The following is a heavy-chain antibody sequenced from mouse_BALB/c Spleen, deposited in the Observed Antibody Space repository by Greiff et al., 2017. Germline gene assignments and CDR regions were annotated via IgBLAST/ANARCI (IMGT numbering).Heavy chain of an antibody. Sequence: VQLKESGAELVRPGALVKLSCKASGFNIKDYYMHWVKQRPEQGLEWIGWIDPENGNTIYDPKFQGKASITADTSSNTAYLQLSSLTSEDTAVYYCARAYYGNYGDYWGQGTTLTVSS. J-gene: IGHJ2*01. CDR1: GFNIKDYY. D-gene: IGHD2-10*01. CDR2: IDPENGNT. V-gene: IGHV14-1*02. CDR3: ARAYYGNYGDY.